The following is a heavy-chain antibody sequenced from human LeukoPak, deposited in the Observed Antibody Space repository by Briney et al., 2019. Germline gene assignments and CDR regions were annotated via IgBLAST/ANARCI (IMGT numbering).Heavy chain of an antibody. CDR3: VGGAPNWGFDY. V-gene: IGHV1-3*01. CDR1: GYTFTSYA. CDR2: INAGNGNT. D-gene: IGHD7-27*01. Sequence: ASVKVSCKASGYTFTSYAMHWVRQAPGQRLEWMGWINAGNGNTKYSQKFQGRVTITRDTSASTAYMELTSLRSEDTAVYYCVGGAPNWGFDYWGQGTLVTVSS. J-gene: IGHJ4*02.